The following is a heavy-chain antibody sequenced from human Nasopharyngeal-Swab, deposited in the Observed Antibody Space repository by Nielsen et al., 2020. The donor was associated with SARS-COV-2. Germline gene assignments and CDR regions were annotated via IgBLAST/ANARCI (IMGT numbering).Heavy chain of an antibody. CDR1: GFTFSSYW. Sequence: GESLKISCAASGFTFSSYWMHWVRQAPGKGLVWVSRINSDGSSTSYADSVKGRFTISRDNAKNTLYLQMNSLRAEDTAVYYCARAFRYYYMDVWGKGTTVTVSS. CDR2: INSDGSST. CDR3: ARAFRYYYMDV. J-gene: IGHJ6*03. V-gene: IGHV3-74*01.